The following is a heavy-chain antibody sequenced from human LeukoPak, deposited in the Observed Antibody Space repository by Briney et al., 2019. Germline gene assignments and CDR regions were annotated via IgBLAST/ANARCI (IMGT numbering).Heavy chain of an antibody. V-gene: IGHV3-74*01. CDR2: INSDGSST. Sequence: GGSLRLSCAASGFTVSSNYMSWVRQAPGKGLEWVSRINSDGSSTSYADSVKGRFTISRDNAKNTLYLQMNSLRAEDTAVYYCARDGESGSYGYWGQGTLVTVSS. J-gene: IGHJ4*02. D-gene: IGHD1-26*01. CDR1: GFTVSSNY. CDR3: ARDGESGSYGY.